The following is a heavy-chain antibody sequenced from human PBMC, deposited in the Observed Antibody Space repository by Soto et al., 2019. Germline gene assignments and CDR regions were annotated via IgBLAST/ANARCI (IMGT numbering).Heavy chain of an antibody. V-gene: IGHV3-9*01. J-gene: IGHJ4*02. Sequence: PGGSLRLACGASGFTFENYAMHWVRQTPGKGVEWVAGISWNSVTIVYADSVKGRFTISRDNSTNTLYLQMSSLRSEDTAVYYCARDRCGGSWYSDYWGQGTLVTVSS. CDR2: ISWNSVTI. CDR3: ARDRCGGSWYSDY. D-gene: IGHD2-15*01. CDR1: GFTFENYA.